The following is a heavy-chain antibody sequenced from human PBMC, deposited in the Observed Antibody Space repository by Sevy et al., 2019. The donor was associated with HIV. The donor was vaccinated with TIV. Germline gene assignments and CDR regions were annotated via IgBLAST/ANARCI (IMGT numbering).Heavy chain of an antibody. J-gene: IGHJ4*02. D-gene: IGHD3-22*01. V-gene: IGHV1-2*02. CDR1: GYTFTGYY. CDR2: INPNSGGK. Sequence: ASVKVSCKASGYTFTGYYMHWVRQAPGQGLEWMGWINPNSGGKNYAQKFQGRVTMTRDTSISTAYMELSRLISDDTAVYYCARAFYYASSGYYYDYWGQGTLVTVSS. CDR3: ARAFYYASSGYYYDY.